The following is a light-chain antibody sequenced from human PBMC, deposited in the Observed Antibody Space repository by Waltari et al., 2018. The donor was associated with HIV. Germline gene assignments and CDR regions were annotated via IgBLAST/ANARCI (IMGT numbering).Light chain of an antibody. J-gene: IGKJ1*01. Sequence: DIVMTQSPDSLVVSLGERATINCKSSQSFLYRSNNRNYLAWYQQKPGQPPKLLIYWASTRESGVPDRFSGRGSGTDFTLTISSLQAEDVAVYYCQQYYSTPWTFGQGTKVEIK. V-gene: IGKV4-1*01. CDR1: QSFLYRSNNRNY. CDR3: QQYYSTPWT. CDR2: WAS.